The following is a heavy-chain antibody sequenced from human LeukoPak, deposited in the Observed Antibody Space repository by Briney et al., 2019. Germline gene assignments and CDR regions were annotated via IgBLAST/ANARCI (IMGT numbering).Heavy chain of an antibody. CDR3: ARREGYGEFDY. J-gene: IGHJ4*02. V-gene: IGHV1-2*02. CDR2: INPNSGGT. Sequence: GASVKVSCKASGYTFTGCYMHWVRQAPGQGLEWMGWINPNSGGTNYAQKFQGRVTMTRDTSISTAYLQWSSLKASDTAMYYCARREGYGEFDYWGQGTLVTVSS. CDR1: GYTFTGCY. D-gene: IGHD4-17*01.